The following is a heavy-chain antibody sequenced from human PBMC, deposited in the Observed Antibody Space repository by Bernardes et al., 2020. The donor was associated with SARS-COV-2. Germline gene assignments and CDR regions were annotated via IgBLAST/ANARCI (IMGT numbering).Heavy chain of an antibody. CDR3: ATGFGYYGSGSPLD. D-gene: IGHD3-10*01. V-gene: IGHV1-24*01. J-gene: IGHJ4*02. CDR2: FDPEDGET. CDR1: GYTLPALS. Sequence: ASVQVSCKVSGYTLPALSMHWVRQAPGKGREWMGGFDPEDGETIYAQKFQGRVTMTEDTSTDTAYMELSTLRSEDTAVYYCATGFGYYGSGSPLDWGQGTLVTGSS.